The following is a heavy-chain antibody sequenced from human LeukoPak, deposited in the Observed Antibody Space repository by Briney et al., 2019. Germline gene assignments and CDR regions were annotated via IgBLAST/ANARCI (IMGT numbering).Heavy chain of an antibody. D-gene: IGHD4-11*01. CDR1: GFTFSSYS. CDR2: ISSSSYI. Sequence: GGSLRLSCAASGFTFSSYSMNWVRQAPGKGLEWVSPISSSSYIYYADSVKGRFTISRDNAKNSLYLQMNSLRAEDTAVYYCARDPMTTVTPYYFDYWGQGTLVTVSS. V-gene: IGHV3-21*01. CDR3: ARDPMTTVTPYYFDY. J-gene: IGHJ4*02.